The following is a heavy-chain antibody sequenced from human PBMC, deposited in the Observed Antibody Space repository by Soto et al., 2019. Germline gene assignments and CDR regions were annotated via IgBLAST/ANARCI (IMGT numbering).Heavy chain of an antibody. J-gene: IGHJ6*02. Sequence: GESLKISCKGSGYTFTDYWNGWVRQLPGKGLEWMGIIYPGDSDTRYSPSFQGHVTITVDKSTSTAYLQWSTLKASDTAMYYCARLQYSSFGYYYYYGMDVWGQGTTVTVSS. CDR3: ARLQYSSFGYYYYYGMDV. D-gene: IGHD3-3*02. CDR1: GYTFTDYW. V-gene: IGHV5-51*01. CDR2: IYPGDSDT.